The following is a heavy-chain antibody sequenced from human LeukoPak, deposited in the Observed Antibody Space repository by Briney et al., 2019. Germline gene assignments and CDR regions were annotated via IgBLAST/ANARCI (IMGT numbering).Heavy chain of an antibody. CDR3: ARVVKTIFGGYMDV. J-gene: IGHJ6*03. CDR1: GFTFSSYS. V-gene: IGHV3-21*01. CDR2: ISSSSSYI. Sequence: GGSLRLSCAASGFTFSSYSMTWVRQAPGKGLEWVSSISSSSSYIYYADSVKGRFTISRDNAKNSLYLQMNSLRAEDTAVYYCARVVKTIFGGYMDVWGKGTTVTVSS. D-gene: IGHD3-3*01.